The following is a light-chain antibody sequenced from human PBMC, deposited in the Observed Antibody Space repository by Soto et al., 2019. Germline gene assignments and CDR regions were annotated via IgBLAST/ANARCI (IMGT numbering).Light chain of an antibody. Sequence: EVLLTQSPATLSLSPGERATLSCRTSQGVGSYLGWDQQKPGQAPRLVIFDASNRATGIPARFSGSGSGTDFTLTISSLEPEDFAVYYWQQRYSRPHTFGQGTKLEIK. J-gene: IGKJ2*01. CDR3: QQRYSRPHT. CDR2: DAS. V-gene: IGKV3-11*01. CDR1: QGVGSY.